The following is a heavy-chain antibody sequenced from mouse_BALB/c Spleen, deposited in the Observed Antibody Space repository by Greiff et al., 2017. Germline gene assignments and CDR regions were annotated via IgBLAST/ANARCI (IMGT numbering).Heavy chain of an antibody. J-gene: IGHJ3*01. D-gene: IGHD1-1*01. V-gene: IGHV1S81*02. Sequence: QVQLKESGAELVKPGASVKLSCKASGYTFTSYWMHWVKQRPGQGLEWIGEINPSNGRTNYNEKFKSKATLTVDKSSSTAYMQLSSLTSEDSAVYYCARLRKGFAYWGQGTLVTVSA. CDR3: ARLRKGFAY. CDR1: GYTFTSYW. CDR2: INPSNGRT.